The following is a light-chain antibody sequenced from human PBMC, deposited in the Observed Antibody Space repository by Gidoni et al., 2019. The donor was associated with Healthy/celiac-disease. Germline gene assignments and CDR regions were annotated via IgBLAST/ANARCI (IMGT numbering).Light chain of an antibody. V-gene: IGKV3-20*01. J-gene: IGKJ1*01. CDR2: GAS. CDR3: QQYGSSPGT. Sequence: VLTQSPGTLSLSPGERATLSCRASQSVSSSYLAWYQQKPGQAPRLLIYGASSRATGIPDRFSGSGSGTDFTLTISRLEPEDFAVYYCQQYGSSPGTFGQGTKVEIK. CDR1: QSVSSSY.